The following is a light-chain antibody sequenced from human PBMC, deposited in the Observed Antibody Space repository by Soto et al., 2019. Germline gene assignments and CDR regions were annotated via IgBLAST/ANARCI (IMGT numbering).Light chain of an antibody. CDR1: SSDVGGYNS. CDR2: EVS. J-gene: IGLJ1*01. Sequence: QSVLTRPASVSGSPGQSITISCTGTSSDVGGYNSVSWYQQHPGKAPKLMIYEVSNRPSGVSNRFSGSKSGNTASLTISGLQAEDEADYYCSSYTTSSTLLYVFGTGTKVTVL. CDR3: SSYTTSSTLLYV. V-gene: IGLV2-14*01.